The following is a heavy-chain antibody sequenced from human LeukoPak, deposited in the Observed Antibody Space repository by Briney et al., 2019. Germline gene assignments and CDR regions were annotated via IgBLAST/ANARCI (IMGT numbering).Heavy chain of an antibody. CDR3: AKGGGNPLVGASVAFDI. J-gene: IGHJ3*02. V-gene: IGHV3-74*01. Sequence: GGSLRLSCAASGFTFSNYWIHWVRQAPGKGLVWVSRINSDGNSTSYADSVKGRFTISRDNAKNTLYLQMNSLRAEDTAVYYCAKGGGNPLVGASVAFDIWGQGTMVTVSS. CDR2: INSDGNST. D-gene: IGHD1-26*01. CDR1: GFTFSNYW.